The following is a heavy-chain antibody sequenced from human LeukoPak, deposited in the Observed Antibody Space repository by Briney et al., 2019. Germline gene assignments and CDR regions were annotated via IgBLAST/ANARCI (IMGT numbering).Heavy chain of an antibody. V-gene: IGHV3-7*01. CDR3: ARDLAYSRLDY. D-gene: IGHD5-18*01. CDR2: INPDGNKK. CDR1: GFTFSSSW. J-gene: IGHJ4*02. Sequence: GGSLRLSCAASGFTFSSSWMDWVRQAPGKGLEWVASINPDGNKKYSADSVKGRFTISRDNAENSLYLQMNSLRVEDTAFYYCARDLAYSRLDYWGQGMLVTVSS.